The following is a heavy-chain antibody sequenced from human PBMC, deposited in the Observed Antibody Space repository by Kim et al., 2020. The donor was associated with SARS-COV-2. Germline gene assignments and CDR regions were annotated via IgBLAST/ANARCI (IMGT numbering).Heavy chain of an antibody. V-gene: IGHV1-24*01. J-gene: IGHJ3*02. CDR3: AAAPILYCSSTSCYKVLHAFDI. CDR1: GYTLTELS. CDR2: FDPEDGET. Sequence: ASVKVSCKVSGYTLTELSMHWVRQAPGKGLEWMGGFDPEDGETIYAQKFQGRVTMTEDTSTDTAYMELSSLRSEDTAVYYCAAAPILYCSSTSCYKVLHAFDIWGQGTMVTVSS. D-gene: IGHD2-2*02.